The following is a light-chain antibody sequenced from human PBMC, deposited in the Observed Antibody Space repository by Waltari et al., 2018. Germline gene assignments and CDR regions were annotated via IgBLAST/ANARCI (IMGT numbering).Light chain of an antibody. J-gene: IGKJ4*01. CDR2: AAS. Sequence: DIQMTQSPSSLSPSVGDRVILTCRAGQAISTFLAWFQLKPGKAPKSLIYAASTLQTGVSSNFSVSGSGTDFTLTISSLQPGDCATYYCQQYSTFPPTFGGGTRVE. CDR3: QQYSTFPPT. V-gene: IGKV1-16*02. CDR1: QAISTF.